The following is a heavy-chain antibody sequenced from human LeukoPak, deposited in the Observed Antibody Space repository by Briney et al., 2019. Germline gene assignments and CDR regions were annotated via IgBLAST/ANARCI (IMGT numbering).Heavy chain of an antibody. CDR1: GGTFSNHP. J-gene: IGHJ4*02. D-gene: IGHD3-9*01. CDR3: ARLHDSLIGYRLGKKAYFDY. V-gene: IGHV1-69*06. Sequence: SVKVSCKASGGTFSNHPFNWVRQAPGQGLEWMGGIIPIFNTPNYAQKFQDRVTITADKSMTTVYMELSSLKSDDTAVYYCARLHDSLIGYRLGKKAYFDYWGQGTLVTVSS. CDR2: IIPIFNTP.